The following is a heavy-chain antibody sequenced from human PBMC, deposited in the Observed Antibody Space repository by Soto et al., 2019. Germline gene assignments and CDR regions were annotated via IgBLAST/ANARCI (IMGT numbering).Heavy chain of an antibody. J-gene: IGHJ3*02. CDR2: IIPIFGTA. CDR3: ARNLAYCGGDCLGAFDI. D-gene: IGHD2-21*02. V-gene: IGHV1-69*06. CDR1: GDTFSSYA. Sequence: SVKVSCKASGDTFSSYAISWVRQAPGQGLEWMGGIIPIFGTANYAQKFQGRVTITADKSTSTVYMELSSLRSEDTAVYYCARNLAYCGGDCLGAFDIWGQGTMVTVSS.